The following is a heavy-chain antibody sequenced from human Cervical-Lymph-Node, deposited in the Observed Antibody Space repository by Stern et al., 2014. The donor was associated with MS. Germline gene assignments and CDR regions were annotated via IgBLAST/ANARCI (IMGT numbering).Heavy chain of an antibody. J-gene: IGHJ4*02. Sequence: VQLVQSGAEVKKPGASVKVSCKATGYTFINFYMNWVRQAPGQGLEWMGVINPSDGSTSYAQTLQGRVTMTRDTSTNTFYMELGSLRSEDTAVYYCAREHTAMGFGFWGQGTLVTVSS. V-gene: IGHV1-46*04. CDR2: INPSDGST. D-gene: IGHD5-18*01. CDR1: GYTFINFY. CDR3: AREHTAMGFGF.